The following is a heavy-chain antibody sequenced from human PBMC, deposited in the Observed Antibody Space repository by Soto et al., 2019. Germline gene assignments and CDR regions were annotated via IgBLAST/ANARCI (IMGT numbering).Heavy chain of an antibody. CDR1: GFTFSDYY. CDR2: ISSSGSTI. Sequence: LRLSCAASGFTFSDYYMSWIRQAPGKGLEWVSCISSSGSTIYYADSVKGRFTISRDNAXXXXXXQXKXLXAXDTAXYYCAGEVGTVHTRGVMDVWGQGTTDTGSS. V-gene: IGHV3-11*01. D-gene: IGHD4-4*01. J-gene: IGHJ6*02. CDR3: AGEVGTVHTRGVMDV.